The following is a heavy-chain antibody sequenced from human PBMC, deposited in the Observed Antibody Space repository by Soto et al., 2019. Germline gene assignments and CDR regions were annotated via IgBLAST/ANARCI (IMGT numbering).Heavy chain of an antibody. CDR1: GYTFSDYY. D-gene: IGHD1-26*01. V-gene: IGHV1-2*02. Sequence: ASLKVSCKAGGYTFSDYYIQWVRQAPEQGPEWMGEIGPETGATRYAQKFQGRVTMTRDMSITTVYMELNNLSPDDTAVYYCGRGRSGQIVVFYWGQGTPVTVSS. CDR2: IGPETGAT. J-gene: IGHJ4*02. CDR3: GRGRSGQIVVFY.